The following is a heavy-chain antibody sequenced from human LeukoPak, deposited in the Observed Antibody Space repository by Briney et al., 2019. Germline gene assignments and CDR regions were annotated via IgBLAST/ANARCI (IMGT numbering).Heavy chain of an antibody. D-gene: IGHD3-3*01. J-gene: IGHJ4*02. V-gene: IGHV3-23*01. CDR3: AKRPPHDFWSGYLFDY. CDR1: GFTFSSYS. CDR2: ISGSGGST. Sequence: GGSLRLSCAASGFTFSSYSMSWVRQAPGKGLEWVSAISGSGGSTYYADSVKGRFTISRDNSKNTLYLQMNSLRAEDTAVYYCAKRPPHDFWSGYLFDYWGQGTLVTVSS.